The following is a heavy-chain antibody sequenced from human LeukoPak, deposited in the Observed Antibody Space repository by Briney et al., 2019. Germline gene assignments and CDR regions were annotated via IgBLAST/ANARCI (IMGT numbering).Heavy chain of an antibody. CDR2: ISAYNGNT. Sequence: ASVKVSCKASGYTFTSYGISWVRQAPGQGLEWMGWISAYNGNTNYAQKLQGRVTMTTDTSTSTAYMELRSLRSDDTAAYYCARLPTYSSGWPVFDYWGQGTLVTVSS. D-gene: IGHD6-19*01. CDR1: GYTFTSYG. V-gene: IGHV1-18*01. CDR3: ARLPTYSSGWPVFDY. J-gene: IGHJ4*02.